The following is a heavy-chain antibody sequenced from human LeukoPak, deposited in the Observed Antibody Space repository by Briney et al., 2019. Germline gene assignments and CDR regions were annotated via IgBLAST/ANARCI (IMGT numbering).Heavy chain of an antibody. CDR2: INPNSGGT. D-gene: IGHD6-13*01. CDR1: GYTFTGYY. Sequence: ASVKVSCKASGYTFTGYYMHWVRQAPGPGLEWMGWINPNSGGTNYAQKFQGRVTMTRDTSISTAYMELSRLRSDDTAVYYCARDPSIAAAGTDWGQGTLVTVSS. V-gene: IGHV1-2*02. CDR3: ARDPSIAAAGTD. J-gene: IGHJ4*02.